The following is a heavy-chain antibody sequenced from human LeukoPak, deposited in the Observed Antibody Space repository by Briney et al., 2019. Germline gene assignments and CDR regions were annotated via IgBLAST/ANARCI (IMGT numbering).Heavy chain of an antibody. CDR1: GGSLSNSY. CDR3: ARGGPSYVYYGMDV. J-gene: IGHJ6*02. V-gene: IGHV4-59*01. Sequence: SETLSLTCTVSGGSLSNSYWSWIRQPPGKGLEWIGYVYYSGTTNYSPSLRSRVTISVDTSQNQFSLKLISETAADTAVYFCARGGPSYVYYGMDVWGQGTTVTVSS. D-gene: IGHD3-16*01. CDR2: VYYSGTT.